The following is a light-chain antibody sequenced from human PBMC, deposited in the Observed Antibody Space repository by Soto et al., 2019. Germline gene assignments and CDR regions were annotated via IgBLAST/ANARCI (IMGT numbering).Light chain of an antibody. Sequence: IQMTQSPSSLSASVGDRVTITCRESQSISSYLNWYQQKPGKAPKLLXXDASSLESGVPSKFSGSGSGTDFTLTISSLQSEHFAVYYCQQYNNWPLTWTFGQGTKVDIK. CDR3: QQYNNWPLTWT. CDR1: QSISSY. CDR2: DAS. J-gene: IGKJ1*01. V-gene: IGKV1D-13*01.